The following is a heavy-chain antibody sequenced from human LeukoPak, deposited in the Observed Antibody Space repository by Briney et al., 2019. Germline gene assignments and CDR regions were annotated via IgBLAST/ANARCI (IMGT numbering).Heavy chain of an antibody. CDR1: GYSISSGYY. V-gene: IGHV4-38-2*01. Sequence: PSETLSLTCAVSGYSISSGYYWGWIRQPPGKGLEWIGSIYHSGSTYYNPSLKSRVTISVDTSKNQFSLKLSSVTAADTAVYYCARVYCSGGSCSRLDYWGQGTLVTVSS. CDR3: ARVYCSGGSCSRLDY. J-gene: IGHJ4*02. D-gene: IGHD2-15*01. CDR2: IYHSGST.